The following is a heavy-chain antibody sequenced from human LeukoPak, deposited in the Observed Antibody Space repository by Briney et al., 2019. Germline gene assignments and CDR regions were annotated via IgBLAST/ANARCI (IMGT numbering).Heavy chain of an antibody. CDR2: IPFDGKIE. Sequence: PGGSLRLSCATFGFTFRYYPMHWVRQAPGKGLEWLAAIPFDGKIEHYAESVRGRFNISRDNSANILFLHLNGLTPEDTALYYCAREKSLRLTYWGQGQLVAVSS. CDR3: AREKSLRLTY. J-gene: IGHJ4*02. V-gene: IGHV3-30*04. CDR1: GFTFRYYP.